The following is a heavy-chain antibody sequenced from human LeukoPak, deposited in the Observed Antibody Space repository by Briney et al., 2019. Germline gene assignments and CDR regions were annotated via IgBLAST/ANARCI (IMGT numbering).Heavy chain of an antibody. CDR2: IYYSGSA. J-gene: IGHJ6*03. D-gene: IGHD5-12*01. Sequence: SGTLSLTCTVSGDSISRNDYYWGWIRQPPGKGLEWIGTIYYSGSAYYSPSLKSRVTISVDTSKTQFSLKLSSVTAADTAVYYCARAHSWLRFLYYYMDVWGEGTTVTVSS. CDR3: ARAHSWLRFLYYYMDV. V-gene: IGHV4-39*07. CDR1: GDSISRNDYY.